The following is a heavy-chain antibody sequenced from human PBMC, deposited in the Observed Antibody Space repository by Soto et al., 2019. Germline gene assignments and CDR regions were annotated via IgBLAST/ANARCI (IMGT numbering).Heavy chain of an antibody. V-gene: IGHV4-30-2*01. J-gene: IGHJ5*02. D-gene: IGHD3-9*01. CDR2: IYHSGST. CDR3: ARQNYDILTGYYIDP. CDR1: GGSISSGGYS. Sequence: SETLSLTCAVSGGSISSGGYSWSWIRQPPGKGLEWIGYIYHSGSTYYNPSLKSRVTISVDRSKNQFSLKLSSVTAADTAVYYCARQNYDILTGYYIDPWGQGTLVTVS.